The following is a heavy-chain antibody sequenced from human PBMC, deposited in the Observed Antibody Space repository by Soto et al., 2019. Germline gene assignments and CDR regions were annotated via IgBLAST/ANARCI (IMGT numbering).Heavy chain of an antibody. CDR3: ARDVVSSSFYDAFDI. CDR1: GFTFSSYA. V-gene: IGHV3-30-3*01. D-gene: IGHD6-6*01. CDR2: ISYDGSNK. J-gene: IGHJ3*02. Sequence: GGSLRLSCAASGFTFSSYAMHWVRQAPGKGLEWVAVISYDGSNKYYADSVKGRFTISRDNSKNTLYLQMNSLRAGDTAVYYCARDVVSSSFYDAFDIWGQGTMVTVSS.